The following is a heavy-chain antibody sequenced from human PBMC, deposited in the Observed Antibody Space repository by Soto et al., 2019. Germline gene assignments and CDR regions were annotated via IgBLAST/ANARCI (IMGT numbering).Heavy chain of an antibody. CDR3: AREGRGKKAGYNRRVSLGY. D-gene: IGHD2-2*02. CDR2: IIPIFNST. V-gene: IGHV1-69*06. J-gene: IGHJ4*02. Sequence: QVQLVQSGAEVKTPGSSLKVSCKVSGSRFSNYVISWVRQAPGHGLEWLGRIIPIFNSTKYAQRFQGRVTITADKSTRPASLESSSLRSDDTAVYYCAREGRGKKAGYNRRVSLGYGGQGTRVTVSS. CDR1: GSRFSNYV.